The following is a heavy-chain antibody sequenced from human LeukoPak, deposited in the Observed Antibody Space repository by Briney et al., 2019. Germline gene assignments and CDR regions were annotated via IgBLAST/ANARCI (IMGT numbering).Heavy chain of an antibody. CDR1: GYTLTELS. CDR2: FDPEDGET. CDR3: ATYPPANDAAYYYYGMDV. V-gene: IGHV1-24*01. Sequence: ASVKVPCKVSGYTLTELSMHWVRQAPGKGLEWMGGFDPEDGETIYAQKFQGRVTMTEDTSTDTAYMELSSLRSEDTAVYYCATYPPANDAAYYYYGMDVWGQGTTVTVSS. J-gene: IGHJ6*02.